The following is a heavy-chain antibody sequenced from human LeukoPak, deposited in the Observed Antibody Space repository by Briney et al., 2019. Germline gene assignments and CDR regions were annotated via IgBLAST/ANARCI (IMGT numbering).Heavy chain of an antibody. Sequence: RGESLKISCRGSGYRFTSSWIGWVGQRPGKGLEWMGNFYPGDSDTIYSPSFQGHVTMSADKSINTAYLQWSSLKASDTAIYYCARGRPRSCWFDPWGQGTLVTVSS. D-gene: IGHD6-25*01. CDR1: GYRFTSSW. CDR3: ARGRPRSCWFDP. CDR2: FYPGDSDT. V-gene: IGHV5-51*01. J-gene: IGHJ5*02.